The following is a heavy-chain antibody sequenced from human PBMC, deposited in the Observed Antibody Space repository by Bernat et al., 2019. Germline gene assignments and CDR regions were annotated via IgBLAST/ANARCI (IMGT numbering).Heavy chain of an antibody. CDR1: GFTFSSYW. D-gene: IGHD4-17*01. CDR3: ARGGATVTTGPPGY. V-gene: IGHV3-7*03. J-gene: IGHJ4*02. Sequence: EVQLVESGGGLVQPGGSLRLSCAASGFTFSSYWMSWVRQAPGKGLEWVANIKQDGSEKYYVDSVKGRFTISRDNAKNSLYLQMNSLRAEDTAVYYCARGGATVTTGPPGYWGQGTLVTVSS. CDR2: IKQDGSEK.